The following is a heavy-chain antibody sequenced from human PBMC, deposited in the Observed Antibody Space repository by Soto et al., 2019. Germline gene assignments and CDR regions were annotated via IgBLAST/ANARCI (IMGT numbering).Heavy chain of an antibody. CDR3: ACSSFLRSSDLFPGLHV. Sequence: QVQLQQWGAGLLKPSETLSLTCAVHGGSFSGYYWDWIRQPPGKGLEWIGEVNHGGTSNYNPSLTTPPTISVATPTPPFSLTPPSVTAQDPSLSSCACSSFLRSSDLFPGLHVWRQGPPVTVSS. CDR2: VNHGGTS. J-gene: IGHJ6*02. V-gene: IGHV4-34*01. CDR1: GGSFSGYY. D-gene: IGHD3-10*01.